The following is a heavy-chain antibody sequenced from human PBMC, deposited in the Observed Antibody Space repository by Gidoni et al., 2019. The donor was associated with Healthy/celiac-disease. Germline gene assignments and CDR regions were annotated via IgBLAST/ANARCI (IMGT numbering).Heavy chain of an antibody. CDR3: AKVGCSSTSCSLHPEYFQH. V-gene: IGHV3-23*01. Sequence: EVQLLASGGGLVHPGGSLRLSFAASGFPFSIYALRWVRQAPGKGLEWVSAISGSGGSTYYADSVKGRFTISRDNSKNTLYLQMNSLRAEDTAVYYCAKVGCSSTSCSLHPEYFQHWGQGTLVTVSS. J-gene: IGHJ1*01. D-gene: IGHD2-2*01. CDR2: ISGSGGST. CDR1: GFPFSIYA.